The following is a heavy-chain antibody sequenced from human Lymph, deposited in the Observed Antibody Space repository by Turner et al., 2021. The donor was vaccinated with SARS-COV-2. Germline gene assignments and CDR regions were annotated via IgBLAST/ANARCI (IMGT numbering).Heavy chain of an antibody. D-gene: IGHD2-21*01. CDR2: ISSSSSYI. V-gene: IGHV3-21*01. J-gene: IGHJ4*02. Sequence: EVQLLEPGGALVEPGGSLIPSCAASGFTCSTYSMNGVRQAPGKGLEWSATISSSSSYIYHADSVKGRFTIARDDTKSSLYLQMNSLRAGDTDEDVCARDIPTKEDGIDYWGQGTLVTVSS. CDR3: ARDIPTKEDGIDY. CDR1: GFTCSTYS.